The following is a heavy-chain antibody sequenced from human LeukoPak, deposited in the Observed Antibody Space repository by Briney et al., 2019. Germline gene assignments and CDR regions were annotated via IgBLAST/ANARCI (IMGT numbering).Heavy chain of an antibody. CDR3: ASARRGRFWSGYYPFDY. D-gene: IGHD3-3*01. J-gene: IGHJ4*02. CDR2: INWNGGST. V-gene: IGHV3-20*04. Sequence: PGGSLRLSCAASGFTFDEYGMSWVRQAPGKGLEWVSGINWNGGSTGYADSVKGRFTISRDNAKNSLYLQMNSLRAEDTALYYCASARRGRFWSGYYPFDYWGQGTLVTVSS. CDR1: GFTFDEYG.